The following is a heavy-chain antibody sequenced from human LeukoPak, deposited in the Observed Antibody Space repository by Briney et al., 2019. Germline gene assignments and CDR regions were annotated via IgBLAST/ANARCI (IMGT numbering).Heavy chain of an antibody. D-gene: IGHD2-15*01. CDR2: IDDSGTT. CDR3: ARGRYCSADICSGGDAFDI. Sequence: PSETLSLTCSVSGGSISARRYNWGWIRQPPGQGLGWIGNIDDSGTTHYFPSLKSRVTISRDTPNNQFSLKLSSVTAADTAVYYCARGRYCSADICSGGDAFDIWGQGTMVSVSS. J-gene: IGHJ3*02. CDR1: GGSISARRYN. V-gene: IGHV4-39*07.